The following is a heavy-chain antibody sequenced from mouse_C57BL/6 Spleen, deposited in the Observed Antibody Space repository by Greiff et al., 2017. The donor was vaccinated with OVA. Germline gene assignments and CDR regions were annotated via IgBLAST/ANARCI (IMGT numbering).Heavy chain of an antibody. Sequence: QVQLQQSGAELVRPGTSVKVSCKASGYAFTNYLIEWVKQRPGQGLEWIGVINPGSGGTNYNEKFKGKATLTADKSSSTAYMQLSSLTSEDAAVYFCARRIYYGSSHWYFDVWGTGTTVTVSS. V-gene: IGHV1-54*01. CDR1: GYAFTNYL. CDR3: ARRIYYGSSHWYFDV. CDR2: INPGSGGT. J-gene: IGHJ1*03. D-gene: IGHD1-1*01.